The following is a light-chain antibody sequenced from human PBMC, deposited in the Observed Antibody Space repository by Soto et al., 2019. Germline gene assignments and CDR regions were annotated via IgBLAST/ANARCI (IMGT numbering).Light chain of an antibody. V-gene: IGLV2-23*02. CDR2: EVS. Sequence: QSALTQPASVSGSPGQSITISCTGTSSDVGSYNLVSWYQQHPGKAPKLMIYEVSKRPSGVSNRFSGSKSGNTASLTISGLQAEDEADYYCCSYAGSSTLGVFGGGPKLTVL. J-gene: IGLJ3*02. CDR1: SSDVGSYNL. CDR3: CSYAGSSTLGV.